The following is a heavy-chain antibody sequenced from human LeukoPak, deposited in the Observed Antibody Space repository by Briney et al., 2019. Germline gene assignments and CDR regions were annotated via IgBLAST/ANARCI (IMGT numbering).Heavy chain of an antibody. CDR3: ANRPNTYYYDSSGHY. CDR2: ISGSGGST. D-gene: IGHD3-22*01. Sequence: QPGGSLRLSCAASGFTFSSYAMSWVRQAPGKGLGCVSAISGSGGSTYYADSVKGRFTISRDNSKNTLYLQMNSLRAEDTAVYYCANRPNTYYYDSSGHYWGQGTLVTVSS. CDR1: GFTFSSYA. V-gene: IGHV3-23*01. J-gene: IGHJ4*02.